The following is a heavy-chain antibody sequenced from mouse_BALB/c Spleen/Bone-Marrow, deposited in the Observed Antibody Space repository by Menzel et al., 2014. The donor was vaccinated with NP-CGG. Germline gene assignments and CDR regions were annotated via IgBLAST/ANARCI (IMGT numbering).Heavy chain of an antibody. CDR2: IWAGGST. V-gene: IGHV2-9*02. CDR3: ARPTPRYFAMDY. CDR1: GFSLXSYG. D-gene: IGHD6-1*01. J-gene: IGHJ4*01. Sequence: VQVVESGPGLVAPSQSLSITCTVSGFSLXSYGVHWVRQPPGKGLEWLGAIWAGGSTNYNSALMSRLSISKDNSKSQVFLKMNSLQTDDTAMYYCARPTPRYFAMDYWGQGTSVTVSS.